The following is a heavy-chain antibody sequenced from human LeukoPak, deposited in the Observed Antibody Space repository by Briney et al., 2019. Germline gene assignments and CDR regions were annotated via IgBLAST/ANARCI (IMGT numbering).Heavy chain of an antibody. Sequence: GGSLRLSCAASGFTFSNSWMHWVRQTPGKGPVWVSCINTDRNIMRYADSVKGRFTISRDNAKNTLYLQMNSLRVEDTAVYYCARAGGPPTAMGFDPWGQGSLVSVST. CDR2: INTDRNIM. D-gene: IGHD2-2*01. J-gene: IGHJ5*02. CDR3: ARAGGPPTAMGFDP. V-gene: IGHV3-74*01. CDR1: GFTFSNSW.